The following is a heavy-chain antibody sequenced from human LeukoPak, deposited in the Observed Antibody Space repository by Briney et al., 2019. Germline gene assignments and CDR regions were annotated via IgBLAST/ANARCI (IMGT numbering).Heavy chain of an antibody. CDR3: AKGKGDYHAFEI. CDR1: GFTFSTSP. V-gene: IGHV3-23*01. CDR2: ISGSGAST. Sequence: GGSLRLSCAASGFTFSTSPMSWVRQAPGKGLEWVSSISGSGASTYYTDSVKGRFTISRDNSKDALFVQMNSLRAEDTALYYCAKGKGDYHAFEIWGQGTMVTVSS. J-gene: IGHJ3*02. D-gene: IGHD4-17*01.